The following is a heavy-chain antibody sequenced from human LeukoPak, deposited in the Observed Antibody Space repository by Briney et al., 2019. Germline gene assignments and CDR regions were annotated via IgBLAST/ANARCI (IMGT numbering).Heavy chain of an antibody. D-gene: IGHD5-18*01. CDR2: ISYDGSNK. V-gene: IGHV3-30-3*01. J-gene: IGHJ4*02. Sequence: GRSLRLSCAASGFTFSSYAMHWVRQAPGKGLEWVAVISYDGSNKYYADSVKGRFTISRDNSKNTLYLQMNSLRAEDTAVYYCARDLDTAMAHLDYWGQGTLVTVSS. CDR3: ARDLDTAMAHLDY. CDR1: GFTFSSYA.